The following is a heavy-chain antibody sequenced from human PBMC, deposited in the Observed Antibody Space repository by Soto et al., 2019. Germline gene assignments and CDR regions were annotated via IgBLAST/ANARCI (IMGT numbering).Heavy chain of an antibody. CDR3: AHRPSYCSGGSCYSGFDY. V-gene: IGHV2-5*02. CDR2: IYWDDDK. D-gene: IGHD2-15*01. J-gene: IGHJ4*02. Sequence: QITLKESGPTLVKPTQTLTLTCTFSGFSLSTSGVGVGWIRQPPGKALEWLALIYWDDDKRYSPSLKSRLTNTKDTSKNHVVLTMTNMDPVDTATYYCAHRPSYCSGGSCYSGFDYWGQGTLVTVSS. CDR1: GFSLSTSGVG.